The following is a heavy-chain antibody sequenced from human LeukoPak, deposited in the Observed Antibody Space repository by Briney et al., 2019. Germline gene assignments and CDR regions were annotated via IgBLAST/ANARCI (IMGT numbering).Heavy chain of an antibody. CDR1: GGSISSYY. Sequence: PSGTLSLTCTVSGGSISSYYWSWIRQPPGKGLEWIGYIYYSGSTNYNPSLKCRVTISVDTSKNQFSLKLSSVTAADTAVYYCARGAYSGSYGYWGQGTLITVSS. CDR2: IYYSGST. D-gene: IGHD1-26*01. CDR3: ARGAYSGSYGY. J-gene: IGHJ4*02. V-gene: IGHV4-59*01.